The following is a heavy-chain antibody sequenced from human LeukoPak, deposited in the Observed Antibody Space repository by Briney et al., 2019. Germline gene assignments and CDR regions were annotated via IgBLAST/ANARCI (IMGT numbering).Heavy chain of an antibody. CDR3: ARGLRYSRL. CDR1: GGAFSGYY. V-gene: IGHV4-34*01. D-gene: IGHD6-13*01. CDR2: INHSGST. J-gene: IGHJ4*02. Sequence: PSETLSLTCAVYGGAFSGYYWTWIRQPPGKGLEWIGEINHSGSTNYNPSLRSRVTISVDTSKNQFSLKLSSVTAADTAVYYCARGLRYSRLWGQGTLVTVSS.